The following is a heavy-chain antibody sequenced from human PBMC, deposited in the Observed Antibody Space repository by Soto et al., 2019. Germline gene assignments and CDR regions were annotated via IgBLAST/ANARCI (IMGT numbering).Heavy chain of an antibody. CDR3: ARVFYGDYVRYFDY. CDR1: GGSVSSGSYY. V-gene: IGHV4-61*01. J-gene: IGHJ4*02. CDR2: IYYSGST. Sequence: SETLSLTCTVSGGSVSSGSYYWSWIRQPPGKGLEWIGYIYYSGSTNYNPSLKSRVTISVDTSKNQFSLKLSSVTAADTAVYYCARVFYGDYVRYFDYWGQGTLVTVSS. D-gene: IGHD4-17*01.